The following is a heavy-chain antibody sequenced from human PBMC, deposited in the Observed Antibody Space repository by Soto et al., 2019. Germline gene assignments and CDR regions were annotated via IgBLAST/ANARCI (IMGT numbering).Heavy chain of an antibody. CDR2: IYSGGST. Sequence: GGSLRLSCAASGFTVSSNYMSWVRQAPGKGLEWVSVIYSGGSTYYADSVKGRFTISRDNSKNTLYLQMNSLRAEDTAVYYCARDLFDSSGLDAFDIWGQGTLVTVSS. V-gene: IGHV3-66*01. CDR1: GFTVSSNY. CDR3: ARDLFDSSGLDAFDI. D-gene: IGHD3-22*01. J-gene: IGHJ3*02.